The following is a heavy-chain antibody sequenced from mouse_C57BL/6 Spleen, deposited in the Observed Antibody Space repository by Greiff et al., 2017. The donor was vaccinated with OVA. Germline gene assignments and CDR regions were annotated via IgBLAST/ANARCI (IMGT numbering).Heavy chain of an antibody. D-gene: IGHD1-1*01. CDR2: INPSSGYT. Sequence: QVQLKQSGAELAQPGASVTLSCTASGYTFTSYWMHWVKQRPGQGLEWIGYINPSSGYTKYNQKFKDKATLTADKSSSTAYMQLSSLTYEDSAVYYCARSESIYYGSRNYFDYWGQGTTLTVSS. J-gene: IGHJ2*01. CDR3: ARSESIYYGSRNYFDY. CDR1: GYTFTSYW. V-gene: IGHV1-7*01.